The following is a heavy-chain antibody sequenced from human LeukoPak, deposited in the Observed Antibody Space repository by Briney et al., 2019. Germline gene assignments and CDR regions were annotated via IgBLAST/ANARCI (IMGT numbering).Heavy chain of an antibody. D-gene: IGHD4-17*01. CDR1: GFTFSDYW. J-gene: IGHJ4*02. CDR2: IWYDGSNK. Sequence: GGSLRLSCAASGFTFSDYWMSWVRQAPGKGLEWVAVIWYDGSNKYYADSVKGRFTISRDNSKNTLYLQMNSLRAEDTAVYYCAKEEAAVTFGYWGQGTLVTVSS. V-gene: IGHV3-33*06. CDR3: AKEEAAVTFGY.